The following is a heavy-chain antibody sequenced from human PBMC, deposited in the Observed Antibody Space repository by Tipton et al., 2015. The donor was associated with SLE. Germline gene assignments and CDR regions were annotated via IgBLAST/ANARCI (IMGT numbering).Heavy chain of an antibody. D-gene: IGHD1-14*01. Sequence: SLRLSCAASGFTFIIYAMHWVRQAPGKGLEWVAVISYDGSNKYYADSVKGRFTISRDNSKNTLYLQMNSLRAEDTAVYYCARSLTSSYDYGMDVWGQGTTVTVSS. V-gene: IGHV3-30*04. CDR2: ISYDGSNK. CDR3: ARSLTSSYDYGMDV. J-gene: IGHJ6*02. CDR1: GFTFIIYA.